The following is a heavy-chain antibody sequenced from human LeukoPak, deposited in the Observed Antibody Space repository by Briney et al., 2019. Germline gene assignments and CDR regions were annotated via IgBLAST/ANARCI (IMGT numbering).Heavy chain of an antibody. CDR2: IYTSGST. J-gene: IGHJ4*02. CDR1: GGSISSGSYY. V-gene: IGHV4-61*02. Sequence: SETLSLTCTVSGGSISSGSYYWSWIRQPAGKGLEWIGRIYTSGSTYYNPSLKSRVTISVDTSKNQFSLKLSSVTAADTAVYYCARSVRVRGVMATYFDYWGQGTLVTVSS. CDR3: ARSVRVRGVMATYFDY. D-gene: IGHD3-10*01.